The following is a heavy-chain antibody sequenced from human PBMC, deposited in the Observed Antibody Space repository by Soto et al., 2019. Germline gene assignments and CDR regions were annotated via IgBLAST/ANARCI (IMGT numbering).Heavy chain of an antibody. CDR2: IYTSGST. Sequence: QVQLQESGPGLVKPSETLSLTCTVSGGSISSYYWSWIRQPAGKGPEWIGRIYTSGSTNYNPSLKSRVTMSVDTSKNQFSLKLSSVTAADTAVYYCARDREWLVRRDYYYGMDVWGQGTTFTVSS. CDR1: GGSISSYY. D-gene: IGHD6-19*01. CDR3: ARDREWLVRRDYYYGMDV. V-gene: IGHV4-4*07. J-gene: IGHJ6*02.